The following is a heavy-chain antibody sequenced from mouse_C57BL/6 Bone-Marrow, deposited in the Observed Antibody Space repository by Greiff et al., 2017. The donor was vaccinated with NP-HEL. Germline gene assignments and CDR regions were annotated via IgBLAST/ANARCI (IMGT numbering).Heavy chain of an antibody. CDR3: AKAYYSLAWFAY. J-gene: IGHJ3*01. Sequence: VHVKQSGPELVKPGASVKISCKASGYTFTDYYMNWVKQSHGKSLEWIGDINPNNGGTSYNQKFKGKATLTVDKSSSTAYMELRSLTSEDSAVYYCAKAYYSLAWFAYWGQGTLVTVSA. D-gene: IGHD2-12*01. CDR2: INPNNGGT. V-gene: IGHV1-26*01. CDR1: GYTFTDYY.